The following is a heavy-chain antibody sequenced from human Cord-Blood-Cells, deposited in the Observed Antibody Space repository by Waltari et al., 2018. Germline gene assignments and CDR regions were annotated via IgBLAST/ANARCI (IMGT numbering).Heavy chain of an antibody. CDR2: IIPILGTA. D-gene: IGHD3-22*01. Sequence: QVQLVQSGAEVKKPGSSVKVSCKASGGTFSSYAISWVRQAPGQGLEWMGGIIPILGTANDAQEFQGRVTSTADESTSTAYMELSSLRSEDTAVYYCASHYDSSGYYYYYGMDVWGQGTTVTVSS. CDR1: GGTFSSYA. J-gene: IGHJ6*02. CDR3: ASHYDSSGYYYYYGMDV. V-gene: IGHV1-69*01.